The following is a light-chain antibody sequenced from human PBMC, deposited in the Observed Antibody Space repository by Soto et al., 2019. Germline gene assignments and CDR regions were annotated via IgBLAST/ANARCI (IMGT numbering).Light chain of an antibody. J-gene: IGKJ4*01. CDR1: QSLLHSNGYNY. CDR2: LGS. V-gene: IGKV2-28*01. CDR3: QQYYNWPQLT. Sequence: DIVMTQSPLSLPVTPGEPASISCRSSQSLLHSNGYNYLDWYLQKPGQSPXLXXYLGSNRATGIPTRFSGSGSGTEFTLTISGLQSEDFAVYYCQQYYNWPQLTFGGGTKVDI.